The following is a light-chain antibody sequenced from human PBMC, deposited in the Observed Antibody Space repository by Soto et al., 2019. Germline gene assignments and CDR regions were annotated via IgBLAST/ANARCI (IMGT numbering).Light chain of an antibody. CDR1: SSDVGRYNR. CDR2: EVS. V-gene: IGLV2-18*02. J-gene: IGLJ2*01. Sequence: QSVLTQPPSVSGSPGQSVTISCTGTSSDVGRYNRVSWYQQPPGTAPKLMIYEVSNRPSGVPDRFSGSKSGNTASLTISGLQAEDEADYYCSSYTSSSTFEGVVFGGGTKLTVL. CDR3: SSYTSSSTFEGVV.